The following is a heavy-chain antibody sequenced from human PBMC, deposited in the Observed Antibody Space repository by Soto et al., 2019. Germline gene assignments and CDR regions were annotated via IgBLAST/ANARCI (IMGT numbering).Heavy chain of an antibody. CDR2: IYPGDSDA. CDR3: ARQDIVKATVRGVFFDS. CDR1: GYSFTRHW. V-gene: IGHV5-51*01. D-gene: IGHD2-15*01. Sequence: GESLKISCKANGYSFTRHWIGWVRQMPGKGLEWMAVIYPGDSDARYSPSFQGHVTISADSSINTAYLQWSSLKASDTAIYFCARQDIVKATVRGVFFDSWGQGTPVTVSS. J-gene: IGHJ4*02.